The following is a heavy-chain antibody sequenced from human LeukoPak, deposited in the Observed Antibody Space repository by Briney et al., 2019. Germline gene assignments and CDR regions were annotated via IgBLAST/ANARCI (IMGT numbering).Heavy chain of an antibody. CDR2: INHSGST. CDR1: GGSFSGYY. V-gene: IGHV4-34*01. J-gene: IGHJ6*02. D-gene: IGHD2-15*01. Sequence: PSETLSLTCAVYGGSFSGYYWSWIRQPPGKGLEWVGEINHSGSTNYNPSLKSRVTISVDTSKNQFSLKLSSVTAADTAVYYCASGYCSGGSCYQSTDYYYYGMDVWGQGTTVTVSS. CDR3: ASGYCSGGSCYQSTDYYYYGMDV.